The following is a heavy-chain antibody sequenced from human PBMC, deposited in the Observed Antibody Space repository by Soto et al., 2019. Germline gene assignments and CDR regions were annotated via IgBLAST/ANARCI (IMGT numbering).Heavy chain of an antibody. CDR3: TKEEGYCSSTSCKDAFDY. CDR1: GFTFVDYA. V-gene: IGHV3-9*01. D-gene: IGHD2-2*01. J-gene: IGHJ3*01. Sequence: EVQLVESGGGLVQPGRSLRLSCAASGFTFVDYAMHWVRQAPGQGLEWVSGISWDGGYKGYADSVQGRFTISRDNAKKSLYLEMNSLRVEDTALYYCTKEEGYCSSTSCKDAFDYWGQGTMVTVS. CDR2: ISWDGGYK.